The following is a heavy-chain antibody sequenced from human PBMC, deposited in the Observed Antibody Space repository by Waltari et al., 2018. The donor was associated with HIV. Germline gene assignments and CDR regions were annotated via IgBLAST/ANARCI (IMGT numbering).Heavy chain of an antibody. CDR2: ISGSGGST. J-gene: IGHJ6*02. D-gene: IGHD6-13*01. CDR1: GFTFSNYG. CDR3: VKEHQYSHSWYSYYGMDV. V-gene: IGHV3-23*01. Sequence: EVQVLASGGALVQPGGSLRLSCAAYGFTFSNYGMNWSRQAPGKGLEWVSTISGSGGSTYYADSVKGRFTVSRDNSKNTLYLQMNSLRAEDTAVYFCVKEHQYSHSWYSYYGMDVWGQGTTVTVSS.